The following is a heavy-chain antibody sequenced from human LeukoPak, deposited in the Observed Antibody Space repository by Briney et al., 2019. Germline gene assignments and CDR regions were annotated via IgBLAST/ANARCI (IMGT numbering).Heavy chain of an antibody. CDR1: GFVFRSYA. CDR3: AKDSWGCSSTSCPNWFDP. Sequence: GGSLRLSCAASGFVFRSYAMSWVRQAPGKGLEWVSGISSSGGSTYHADSVRGRFTISRDNSKNTQYLQTNSLRVEDTAVYYCAKDSWGCSSTSCPNWFDPWGQGTLVTVSS. CDR2: ISSSGGST. V-gene: IGHV3-23*01. D-gene: IGHD2-2*01. J-gene: IGHJ5*02.